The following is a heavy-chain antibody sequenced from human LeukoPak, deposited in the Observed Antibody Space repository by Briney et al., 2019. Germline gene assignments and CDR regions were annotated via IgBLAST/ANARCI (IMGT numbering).Heavy chain of an antibody. D-gene: IGHD5-12*01. V-gene: IGHV3-48*03. J-gene: IGHJ3*02. Sequence: GRSLGLSCAASGFTFSTYGMAWVRQAPGKGLEWVAYISRSGGNIYYADSVKGRFTISRDNAKNSLYLQMNSLRAEDTAVYYCARDGDSGYPAPFDIWGQGTMVTVSS. CDR3: ARDGDSGYPAPFDI. CDR1: GFTFSTYG. CDR2: ISRSGGNI.